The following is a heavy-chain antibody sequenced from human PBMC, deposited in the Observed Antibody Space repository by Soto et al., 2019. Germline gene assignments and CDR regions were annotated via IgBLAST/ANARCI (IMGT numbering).Heavy chain of an antibody. Sequence: GGSLRLSCATSGFTFSGYAMTWVRQAPGKGLNWVSAITSGGDTFFADSVKGRFTISRDHSKNTFYLQMNSLTAEDTAVYYCARARFQVLYGKPYFDSWGQGTLVTVSS. CDR1: GFTFSGYA. D-gene: IGHD2-2*02. CDR2: ITSGGDT. CDR3: ARARFQVLYGKPYFDS. J-gene: IGHJ4*02. V-gene: IGHV3-23*01.